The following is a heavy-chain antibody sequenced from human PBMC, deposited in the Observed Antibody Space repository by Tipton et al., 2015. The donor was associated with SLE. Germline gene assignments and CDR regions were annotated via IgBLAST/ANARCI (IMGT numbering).Heavy chain of an antibody. CDR3: AREARIAARHFDY. Sequence: TLSLTCTVSGGSISSGGYYWSWIRQHPGKGLEWIGYIYYSGSTYYNPSLKSRVTISVDTSKNQFSLKLSSVTAADTAVYYCAREARIAARHFDYWGQGTLVTVSP. J-gene: IGHJ4*02. D-gene: IGHD6-6*01. CDR1: GGSISSGGYY. CDR2: IYYSGST. V-gene: IGHV4-31*03.